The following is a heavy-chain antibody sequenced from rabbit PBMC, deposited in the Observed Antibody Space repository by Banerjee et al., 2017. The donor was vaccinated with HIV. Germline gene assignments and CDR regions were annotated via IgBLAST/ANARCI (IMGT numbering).Heavy chain of an antibody. CDR3: ARDRDTGTAYYFDL. V-gene: IGHV1S40*01. Sequence: QSLEESGGDLVKPGASLTLTCTASGFSLSMYEMCWVSQAPGKGLEWIACVYAGSSGSTYYASWAKGRFTISKTSSPTVTLQMTSLTAADTATYFCARDRDTGTAYYFDLWGPGTLVTVS. J-gene: IGHJ4*01. D-gene: IGHD7-1*01. CDR2: VYAGSSGST. CDR1: GFSLSMYE.